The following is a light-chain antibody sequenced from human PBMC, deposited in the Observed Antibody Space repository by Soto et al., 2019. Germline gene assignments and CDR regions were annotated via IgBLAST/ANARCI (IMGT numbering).Light chain of an antibody. CDR2: KVS. CDR3: LQYLSIPRT. CDR1: QSLLYSDGNTY. J-gene: IGKJ1*01. Sequence: DVVMTQSPISLPVTLGQAASISCRASQSLLYSDGNTYLNWFQQRPGQSPRRLIYKVSNRDSGVPDRFSGSGSGTDFTLTISSLQAEDVALYYCLQYLSIPRTFGQGTKVEIK. V-gene: IGKV2-30*01.